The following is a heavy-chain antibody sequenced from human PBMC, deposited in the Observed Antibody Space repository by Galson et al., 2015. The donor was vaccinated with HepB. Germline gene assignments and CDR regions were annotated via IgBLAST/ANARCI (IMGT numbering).Heavy chain of an antibody. CDR2: IIPILGIA. J-gene: IGHJ2*01. D-gene: IGHD3-10*01. CDR3: ARAPNVWFGELKPHYWYFDL. V-gene: IGHV1-69*02. Sequence: SVKVSCKASGGTFSSYTISWVRQAPGQGLEWMGRIIPILGIANYAQKFQGRVTITADKSTSTAYMELSSLRSEDTAVYYCARAPNVWFGELKPHYWYFDLWGRGTLVTVSS. CDR1: GGTFSSYT.